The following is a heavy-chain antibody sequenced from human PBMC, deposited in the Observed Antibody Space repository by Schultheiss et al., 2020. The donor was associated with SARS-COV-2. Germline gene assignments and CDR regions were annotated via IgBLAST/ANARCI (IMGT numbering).Heavy chain of an antibody. CDR2: TYYSGDT. V-gene: IGHV4-61*08. J-gene: IGHJ6*02. CDR1: GDSVSSGDFY. D-gene: IGHD3-3*01. CDR3: ARAGVTIFGVGDYYYYGMDV. Sequence: SETLSLTCTVSGDSVSSGDFYCSWIRQPPGKGLEWIGYTYYSGDTHYNPSLKSRVTISVDTSKNQFSLKLSSVTAADTAVYYCARAGVTIFGVGDYYYYGMDVWGQGTTVTVSS.